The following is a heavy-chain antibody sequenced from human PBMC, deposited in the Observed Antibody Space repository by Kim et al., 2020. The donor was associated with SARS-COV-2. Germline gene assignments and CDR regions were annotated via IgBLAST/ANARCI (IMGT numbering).Heavy chain of an antibody. CDR2: IGSGGGAT. J-gene: IGHJ3*02. CDR3: AKGGSGNPLDI. D-gene: IGHD3-10*01. CDR1: GFTFSNYP. Sequence: GGSLRLSCAASGFTFSNYPMNWVRQTPGKGLEWVSFIGSGGGATCYADSVKGRFNISRDNSKNTLFLQMNSLRAEDTAVYHCAKGGSGNPLDIWGQGSMVTVSS. V-gene: IGHV3-23*01.